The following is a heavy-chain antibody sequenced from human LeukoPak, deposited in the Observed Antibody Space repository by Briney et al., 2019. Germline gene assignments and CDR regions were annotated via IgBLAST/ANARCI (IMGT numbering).Heavy chain of an antibody. D-gene: IGHD6-13*01. CDR3: ARERDSSSSSGY. CDR1: GGTFSSYA. J-gene: IGHJ4*02. V-gene: IGHV1-46*01. CDR2: INPSGGNA. Sequence: GASVKVSCKASGGTFSSYAISWVRQAPGQGLEWMGIINPSGGNANYAQEFQGRVTLTRDTSTSTVYMELSSLRSEDTAIYYCARERDSSSSSGYWGQGTLVTVSS.